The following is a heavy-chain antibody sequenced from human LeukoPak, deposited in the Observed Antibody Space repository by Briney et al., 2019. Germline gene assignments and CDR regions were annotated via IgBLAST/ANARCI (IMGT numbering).Heavy chain of an antibody. D-gene: IGHD3-9*01. V-gene: IGHV4-39*01. J-gene: IGHJ4*02. CDR1: GGSISSSSYY. Sequence: PSETLSLTCTVSGGSISSSSYYWGWIRQPPGKGLEWIGSIYYSGSTYYNPSLKSRVTISVDTSKNQFSLKLSSVTAADTAVYYCASTNYDIWTGLDYWGQGTPVTVSS. CDR3: ASTNYDIWTGLDY. CDR2: IYYSGST.